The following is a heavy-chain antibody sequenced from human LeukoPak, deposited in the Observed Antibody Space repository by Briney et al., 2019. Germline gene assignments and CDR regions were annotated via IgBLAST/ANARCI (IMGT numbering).Heavy chain of an antibody. CDR2: ISSSGSTI. CDR1: GFTFSSYE. V-gene: IGHV3-48*03. CDR3: ARSTNTPNYGDYNCDY. J-gene: IGHJ4*02. D-gene: IGHD4-17*01. Sequence: GGSLRLSCAASGFTFSSYEMNWVRQAPGEGLEWVSYISSSGSTIYYADSVKGRFTISRDNAKNSLNLQMNSLRAEDTAVYYCARSTNTPNYGDYNCDYWGQGTLVTVSS.